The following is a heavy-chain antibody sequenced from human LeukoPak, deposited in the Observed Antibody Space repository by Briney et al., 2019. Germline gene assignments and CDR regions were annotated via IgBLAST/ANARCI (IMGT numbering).Heavy chain of an antibody. CDR2: INHSGST. V-gene: IGHV4-34*01. D-gene: IGHD5/OR15-5a*01. CDR1: GGSFSGYY. J-gene: IGHJ4*02. Sequence: SETLSLTCAVYGGSFSGYYWSWIRQPPGKGLEWIGEINHSGSTNYDPSLKSRVTISVDTSKNQFSLKLSSVTAANTAVYYCARGLRGRVSGYWGQGTLVTVSS. CDR3: ARGLRGRVSGY.